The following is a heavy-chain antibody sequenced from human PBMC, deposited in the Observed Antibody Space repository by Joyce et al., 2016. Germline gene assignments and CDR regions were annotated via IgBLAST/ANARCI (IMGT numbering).Heavy chain of an antibody. D-gene: IGHD2-8*01. CDR3: SRETWGTGNGDRTK. J-gene: IGHJ4*02. Sequence: EVQLAESGGGLVQPGRSLRLSCTTSGFTLGDYGMSWFRQAPGQGLEWVSFIRPKAYGGTTEYAASVKGRFTSSRDDSKSIVYLQMNSLKIDDTAVYYCSRETWGTGNGDRTKWGQGTLVTVSS. V-gene: IGHV3-49*03. CDR2: IRPKAYGGTT. CDR1: GFTLGDYG.